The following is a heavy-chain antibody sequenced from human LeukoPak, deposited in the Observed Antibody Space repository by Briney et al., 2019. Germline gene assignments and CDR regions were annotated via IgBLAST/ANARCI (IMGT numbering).Heavy chain of an antibody. Sequence: SETLSPTCAVYGGAFSGYYWSWIRQPPGKGLEWIGEINHSGSTNYNPSLKSRVTISVDTSKNQFSLKLSSVTAADTAVYYCARTQGSGWYRSLPLPVTGKYYFDYWGQGTLVTVSS. V-gene: IGHV4-34*01. J-gene: IGHJ4*02. D-gene: IGHD6-19*01. CDR2: INHSGST. CDR1: GGAFSGYY. CDR3: ARTQGSGWYRSLPLPVTGKYYFDY.